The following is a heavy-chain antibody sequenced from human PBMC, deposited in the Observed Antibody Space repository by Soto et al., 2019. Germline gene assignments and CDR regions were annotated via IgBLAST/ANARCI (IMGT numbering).Heavy chain of an antibody. CDR2: INHSGST. Sequence: SETLSLTCAVYGGPFSGYYWSWIRQPPGKGLEWIGEINHSGSTNYNPSLESRVTISVDTSKNQFFLKLSSVAAAEKAVFFFARRGGFNVVVPAARPALDPWGQGTLVTVSS. CDR3: ARRGGFNVVVPAARPALDP. D-gene: IGHD2-2*01. CDR1: GGPFSGYY. J-gene: IGHJ5*02. V-gene: IGHV4-34*01.